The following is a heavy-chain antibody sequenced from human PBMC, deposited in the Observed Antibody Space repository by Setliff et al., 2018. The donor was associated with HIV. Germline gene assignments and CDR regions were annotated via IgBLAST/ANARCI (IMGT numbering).Heavy chain of an antibody. D-gene: IGHD2-21*02. Sequence: LSLTCSVSGVSVGSGDYYWHWIRQHPEKALEWIGYIFHSGDTYYNPSLKSRISMSVDTSKNQFSLELTSLTAADTAVYYCATQGLTVPIPGGYFQHWGPGILVTVSS. CDR2: IFHSGDT. CDR3: ATQGLTVPIPGGYFQH. CDR1: GVSVGSGDYY. V-gene: IGHV4-31*03. J-gene: IGHJ1*01.